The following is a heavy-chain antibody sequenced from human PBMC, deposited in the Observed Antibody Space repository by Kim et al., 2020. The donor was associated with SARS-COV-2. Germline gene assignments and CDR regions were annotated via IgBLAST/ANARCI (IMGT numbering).Heavy chain of an antibody. Sequence: GGSLRLSCAASGFTFDDYAMHWVRQAPGKGLEWVSLISGDGGSTYYADSVKGRFTISRDNSKNSLYLQMNSLRTEDTALYYCAKDVDTAMAWGISVGMDVWGQGTTVTVSS. CDR3: AKDVDTAMAWGISVGMDV. CDR1: GFTFDDYA. V-gene: IGHV3-43*02. J-gene: IGHJ6*02. D-gene: IGHD5-18*01. CDR2: ISGDGGST.